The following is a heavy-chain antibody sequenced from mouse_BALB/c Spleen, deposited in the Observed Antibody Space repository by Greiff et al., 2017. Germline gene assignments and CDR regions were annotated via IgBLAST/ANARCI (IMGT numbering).Heavy chain of an antibody. D-gene: IGHD2-3*01. Sequence: VKLVESGAELARPGASVKMSCKASGYTFTSYTMHWVKQRPGQGLEWIGYINPSSGYTNYNQKFKDKATLTADKSSSTAYMQLSSLTSEDSAVYYCARGDGYYPDYWGQGTTLTVSS. CDR2: INPSSGYT. V-gene: IGHV1-4*01. J-gene: IGHJ2*01. CDR3: ARGDGYYPDY. CDR1: GYTFTSYT.